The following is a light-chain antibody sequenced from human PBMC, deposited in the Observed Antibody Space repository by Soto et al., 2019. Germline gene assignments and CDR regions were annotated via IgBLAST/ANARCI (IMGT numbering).Light chain of an antibody. CDR1: QSLSDT. CDR3: QQRSDWPWT. J-gene: IGKJ1*01. Sequence: EIVMTQSPATLSVSPGGRATLSCRACQSLSDTLAWYQQKPGQAPRLLIYGASTRAPGFPARFSGSGSGTDFTLTISNLEPEDFAVYYCQQRSDWPWTFGQGTKVDIK. V-gene: IGKV3-15*01. CDR2: GAS.